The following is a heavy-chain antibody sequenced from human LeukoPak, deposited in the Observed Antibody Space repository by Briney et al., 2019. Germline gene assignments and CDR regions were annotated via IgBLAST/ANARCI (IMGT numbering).Heavy chain of an antibody. J-gene: IGHJ6*03. V-gene: IGHV3-48*01. CDR1: GFTFTDYW. CDR2: ISSSSSTI. D-gene: IGHD2-2*02. CDR3: AREYQLLYSGYYYYYMDV. Sequence: GGSLRLSCAVSGFTFTDYWMNWVRQAPGKGLEWVSYISSSSSTIYYADSVKGRFTISRDNAKNSLYLQMNSLRAEDTAVYYCAREYQLLYSGYYYYYMDVWGKGTTVTVSS.